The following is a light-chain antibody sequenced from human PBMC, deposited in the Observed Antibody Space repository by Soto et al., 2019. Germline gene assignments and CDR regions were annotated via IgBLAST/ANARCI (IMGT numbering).Light chain of an antibody. Sequence: DIQMTQSPSTLSASVGDRVTITYRASQSISSWLAWYQQKPGKAPGVVIYDASTLESGVSSRFSGSGSGTEFTLTISSLQPDDFATYYCQQYNSYPYTFGQGTKLEIK. J-gene: IGKJ2*01. CDR1: QSISSW. V-gene: IGKV1-5*01. CDR2: DAS. CDR3: QQYNSYPYT.